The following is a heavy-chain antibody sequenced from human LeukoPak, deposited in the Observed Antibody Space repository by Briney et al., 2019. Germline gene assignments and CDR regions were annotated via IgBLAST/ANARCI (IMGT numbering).Heavy chain of an antibody. CDR3: ARAGDYVWGSYRPSSYNFDY. D-gene: IGHD3-16*02. Sequence: SETLSLTCTVSGYSISSGYYWGWIRQPPGKGLEWIGSIYHSGSTYYNPSLKSRVTISVDTSKNQFSLKLSSVTAADTAVYYCARAGDYVWGSYRPSSYNFDYWGQGTLVTVSS. CDR1: GYSISSGYY. V-gene: IGHV4-38-2*02. J-gene: IGHJ4*02. CDR2: IYHSGST.